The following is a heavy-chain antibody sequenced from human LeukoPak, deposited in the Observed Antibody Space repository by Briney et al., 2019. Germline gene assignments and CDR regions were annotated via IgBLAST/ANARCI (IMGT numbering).Heavy chain of an antibody. V-gene: IGHV3-30*04. Sequence: GGSLRLSCAASGFSLSSYPMHWVRQAPGKGLEWVAIISNDGSDKYYADSVKGRFTISRDNSKNTLYLQMNSLRTEDTAIYYCAQTGSSSWFGYFDNWGQGTLVIVSS. CDR2: ISNDGSDK. J-gene: IGHJ4*02. CDR1: GFSLSSYP. CDR3: AQTGSSSWFGYFDN. D-gene: IGHD6-13*01.